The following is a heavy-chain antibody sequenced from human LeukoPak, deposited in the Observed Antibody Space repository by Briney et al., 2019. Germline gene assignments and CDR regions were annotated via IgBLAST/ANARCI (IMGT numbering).Heavy chain of an antibody. D-gene: IGHD2-21*02. CDR2: SNPNSDVT. J-gene: IGHJ4*02. CDR3: AREDDFLDY. V-gene: IGHV1-2*02. Sequence: GASVTVSCKASGYTFTGYYMHWVRQAPGQGLEWMGWSNPNSDVTNYAQMFQDRVTMTRDTSISTAYMELSRLRSDDTAVYYCAREDDFLDYWGQGTLVTVSS. CDR1: GYTFTGYY.